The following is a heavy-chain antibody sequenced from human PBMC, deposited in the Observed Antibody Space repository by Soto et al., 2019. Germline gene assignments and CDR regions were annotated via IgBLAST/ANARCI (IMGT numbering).Heavy chain of an antibody. V-gene: IGHV4-34*01. J-gene: IGHJ6*02. CDR2: INHSGST. CDR3: ARGRLLWFRMAYYYGMDV. D-gene: IGHD3-10*01. CDR1: GGSSSGYY. Sequence: SETLSLTCAVYGGSSSGYYWSWIRQPPGKGLEWIGEINHSGSTNYNPSLKSRVTISVDTSKNQFSLKLSSVTAADTAVYYCARGRLLWFRMAYYYGMDVWGQGTTVTV.